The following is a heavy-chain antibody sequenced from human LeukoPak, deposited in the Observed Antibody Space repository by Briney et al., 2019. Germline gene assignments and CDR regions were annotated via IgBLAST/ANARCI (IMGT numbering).Heavy chain of an antibody. J-gene: IGHJ3*02. Sequence: GGSLRLSCAASGFTVSSNYMSWVRQAPGKGLEWVSVIYSGGSTYYADSVKGRFTISRDNSKNTLYLQMNSLRAEDTAVYYCARVRRIITMIALAGAFDIWGQGTMVTVSS. CDR2: IYSGGST. V-gene: IGHV3-53*01. CDR3: ARVRRIITMIALAGAFDI. D-gene: IGHD3-22*01. CDR1: GFTVSSNY.